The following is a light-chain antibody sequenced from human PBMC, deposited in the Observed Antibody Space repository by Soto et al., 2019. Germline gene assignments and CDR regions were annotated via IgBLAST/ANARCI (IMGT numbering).Light chain of an antibody. J-gene: IGKJ5*01. V-gene: IGKV3-15*01. CDR3: QQYKNWPL. Sequence: EIVMTQSPATLSVSPGERATLSCRASQSVASSHLAWYRQKPGQAPRLLLYGASTRATGIPVRFSGSGFGTEFTLTISSLQSEDFAVYYCQQYKNWPLFGQGTRLEI. CDR2: GAS. CDR1: QSVASSH.